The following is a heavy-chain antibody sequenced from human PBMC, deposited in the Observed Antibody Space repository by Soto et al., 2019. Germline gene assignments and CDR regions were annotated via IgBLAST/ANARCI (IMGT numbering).Heavy chain of an antibody. V-gene: IGHV3-15*01. D-gene: IGHD3-10*01. Sequence: EVQLVESGGGLVKPGGSLRLSCAASGFTFSNAWMSWVRQAPGKGLEWVGRIKSKTDGGTTDYAAPVKGRFTISRDDSKNTLYLQMNSRKTEDTAVYYCTTRYYYGSGSYYNGNDYWGQGTLVTVSS. CDR1: GFTFSNAW. CDR3: TTRYYYGSGSYYNGNDY. CDR2: IKSKTDGGTT. J-gene: IGHJ4*02.